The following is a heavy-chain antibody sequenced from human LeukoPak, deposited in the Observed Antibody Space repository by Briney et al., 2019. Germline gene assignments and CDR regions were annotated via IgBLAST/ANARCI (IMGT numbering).Heavy chain of an antibody. V-gene: IGHV3-48*04. CDR1: GFSFSSYS. J-gene: IGHJ4*02. D-gene: IGHD3-3*01. CDR3: ARAWGNDYDLNY. Sequence: GGSLRLSCAASGFSFSSYSMNWVRQAPGKGLEWVSYISSNSSTIYYADSVKGRFTISRDNAKNSLYLQMTSLRAEDTAVYYCARAWGNDYDLNYWGQGTLVTVSS. CDR2: ISSNSSTI.